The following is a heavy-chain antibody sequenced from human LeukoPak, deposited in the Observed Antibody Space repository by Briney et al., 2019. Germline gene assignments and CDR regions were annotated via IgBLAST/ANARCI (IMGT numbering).Heavy chain of an antibody. CDR1: GFTFSSYW. V-gene: IGHV3-7*05. CDR2: IKQDGSEK. D-gene: IGHD6-13*01. J-gene: IGHJ4*02. Sequence: GGSLRLSCAASGFTFSSYWMSWVRQAPGKGLEWVANIKQDGSEKYYVDSVKGRFTISRDNARNSLYLQMNSLRAEDTAVYYCARAIPSIAAADYFDYWGQGTLVTVSS. CDR3: ARAIPSIAAADYFDY.